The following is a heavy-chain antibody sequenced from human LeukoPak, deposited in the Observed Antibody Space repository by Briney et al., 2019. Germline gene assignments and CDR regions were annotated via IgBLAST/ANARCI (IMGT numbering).Heavy chain of an antibody. CDR2: IYWNDER. V-gene: IGHV2-5*01. CDR1: GFSHTTRGVG. D-gene: IGHD2-15*01. CDR3: AREAYCSGGSCFDY. J-gene: IGHJ4*02. Sequence: SGPTLVNPTQTLTLTCTFSGFSHTTRGVGVGWIRQPPGKALEWLTLIYWNDERRYTPSLTSRLTITKDTSKNQVVLTMTNMHPVDTGTYYCAREAYCSGGSCFDYWGQGALVTVSS.